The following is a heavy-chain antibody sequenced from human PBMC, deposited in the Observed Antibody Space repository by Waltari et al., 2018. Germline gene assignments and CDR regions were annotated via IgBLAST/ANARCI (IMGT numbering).Heavy chain of an antibody. CDR2: IIPIFGTA. D-gene: IGHD6-13*01. J-gene: IGHJ4*02. Sequence: YAISWVRQAPGQGLEWMGRIIPIFGTANYAQKFQGRVTITTDKSTSTAYMELSSLRSEDTAVYYCARDLISSSWYEYWGQGTLVTVSS. CDR3: ARDLISSSWYEY. CDR1: YA. V-gene: IGHV1-69*05.